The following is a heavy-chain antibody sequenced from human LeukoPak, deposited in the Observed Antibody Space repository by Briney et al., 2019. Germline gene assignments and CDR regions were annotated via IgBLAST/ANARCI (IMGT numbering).Heavy chain of an antibody. CDR1: GFPFSSYA. CDR3: AKNWNADY. V-gene: IGHV3-23*01. D-gene: IGHD1-1*01. Sequence: SGGSLRLPCAASGFPFSSYAMSWVRQAPGKGLEWVPATSSRGSSTYYAYSVKGRFTISRDNSKNTPYLQMTSLRAEDTAAYHCAKNWNADYWGQGTLVTVSS. CDR2: TSSRGSST. J-gene: IGHJ4*02.